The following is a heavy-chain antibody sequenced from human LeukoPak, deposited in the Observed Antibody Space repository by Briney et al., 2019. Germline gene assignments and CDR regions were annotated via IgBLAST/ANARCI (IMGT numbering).Heavy chain of an antibody. CDR3: ASVRYRYALHL. Sequence: ASVSLSCNVSGYSFTGYYIHWVRQPAGQGLEWIGWICPNRGDTTFAQRVQGRVTMPRDASIDNAYMELSRLSSDDTAVYYCASVRYRYALHLWGQGTLVTVSS. CDR2: ICPNRGDT. V-gene: IGHV1-2*02. J-gene: IGHJ4*02. D-gene: IGHD3-16*01. CDR1: GYSFTGYY.